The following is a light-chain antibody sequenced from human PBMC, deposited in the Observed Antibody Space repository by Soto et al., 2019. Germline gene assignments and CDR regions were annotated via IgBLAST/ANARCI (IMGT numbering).Light chain of an antibody. J-gene: IGLJ2*01. CDR2: EVS. CDR1: SSDVGRYNY. V-gene: IGLV2-14*03. CDR3: SSYTTNNLL. Sequence: QSALTQPASVSGSPGQSITISCTGTSSDVGRYNYVSWYQQHPGKAPQLMIFEVSNRPSGVSDRFSGSKSGNTASLTISGLQAEDEATYYCSSYTTNNLLFGGGTQLTVL.